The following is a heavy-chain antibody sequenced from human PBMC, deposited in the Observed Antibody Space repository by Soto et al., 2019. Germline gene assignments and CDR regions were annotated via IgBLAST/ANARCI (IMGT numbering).Heavy chain of an antibody. CDR3: ARNYYDSSGYHPIDY. Sequence: LSLTCAVSGYSTSSGYYWGWIRQPPGKGLEWIGSIYHSGSTYYNPSLKSRVTISVDTSKNQFSLKLSSVTAADTAVYYCARNYYDSSGYHPIDYWGQGTLVTVSS. J-gene: IGHJ4*02. CDR2: IYHSGST. V-gene: IGHV4-38-2*01. CDR1: GYSTSSGYY. D-gene: IGHD3-22*01.